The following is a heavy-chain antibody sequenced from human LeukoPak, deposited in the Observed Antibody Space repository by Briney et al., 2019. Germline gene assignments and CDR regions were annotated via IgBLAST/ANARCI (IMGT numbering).Heavy chain of an antibody. D-gene: IGHD6-19*01. J-gene: IGHJ4*02. CDR1: GFTFSSYA. V-gene: IGHV3-30*04. Sequence: GGSLRLSCAAFGFTFSSYAMSWVRQAPGKGLEWVAVISYDGSNKYYADSVKGRFTISRDNSKNTLYLQMNSLRAEDTAVYYCAREPDSSGWSSYYFDYWGQGTLVTVSS. CDR3: AREPDSSGWSSYYFDY. CDR2: ISYDGSNK.